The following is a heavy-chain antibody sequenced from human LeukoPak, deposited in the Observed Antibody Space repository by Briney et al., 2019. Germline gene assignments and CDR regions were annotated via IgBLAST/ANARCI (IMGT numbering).Heavy chain of an antibody. Sequence: GGSLRLSCAASGLTFSSHWMHWVRQAPGKGLVWVSRITNDGSSTTYADSVKGRFTISRDNAKNMLYLQVNSLRAEDTAVYYCARDLGYYYDSSGYYPDYWGQGTLVTVSS. J-gene: IGHJ4*02. D-gene: IGHD3-22*01. V-gene: IGHV3-74*01. CDR1: GLTFSSHW. CDR3: ARDLGYYYDSSGYYPDY. CDR2: ITNDGSST.